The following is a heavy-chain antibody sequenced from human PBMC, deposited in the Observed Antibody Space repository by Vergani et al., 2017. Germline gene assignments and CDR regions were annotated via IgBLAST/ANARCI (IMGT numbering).Heavy chain of an antibody. CDR2: INHSGST. CDR1: GGSFSGYY. J-gene: IGHJ5*02. Sequence: QVQLQQWGAGLLKPSETLSLTCAVYGGSFSGYYWSWIRQPPGKGLEWIGEINHSGSTNYNPSLKSRVTISVDTSKNQFSLQLSSVTAADTAVYYCARAGGEAARRRFVWFDPWGQGTLVAVSS. D-gene: IGHD6-6*01. V-gene: IGHV4-34*01. CDR3: ARAGGEAARRRFVWFDP.